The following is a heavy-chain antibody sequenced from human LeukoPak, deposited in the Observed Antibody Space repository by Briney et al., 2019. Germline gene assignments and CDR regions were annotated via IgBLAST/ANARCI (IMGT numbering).Heavy chain of an antibody. D-gene: IGHD3-3*01. Sequence: AETLSLTCTVSGGSISSYYWSWIRQPAGKGLEWIGRIYTSGSTNYNPSLKSRVTMSVDTSKNQFSLKLSSVTAADTAVYYCARDYGQYDFWSGYYPPYYYYYYMDVWGKGTTVSVSS. J-gene: IGHJ6*03. CDR2: IYTSGST. CDR3: ARDYGQYDFWSGYYPPYYYYYYMDV. CDR1: GGSISSYY. V-gene: IGHV4-4*07.